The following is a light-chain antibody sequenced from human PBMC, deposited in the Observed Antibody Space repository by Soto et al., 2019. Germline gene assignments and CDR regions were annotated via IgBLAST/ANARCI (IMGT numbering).Light chain of an antibody. V-gene: IGKV3-20*01. CDR3: QQYGSSPRT. CDR1: QSVSSSY. CDR2: GAS. J-gene: IGKJ1*01. Sequence: IGLTQSAGTLSLSPGERATLSFRASQSVSSSYLAWYQQKPGQAPRLLIYGASSRATGIPDRFSGSGSGTDFTLTISRLEPEDFAVYYCQQYGSSPRTFGQGTKVDIK.